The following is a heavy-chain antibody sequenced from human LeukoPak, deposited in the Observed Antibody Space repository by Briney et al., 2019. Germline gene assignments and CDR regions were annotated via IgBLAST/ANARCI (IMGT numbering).Heavy chain of an antibody. CDR3: TTELYCGGDCYPGA. CDR2: IQSKTDSGTT. CDR1: GFTFTNAW. Sequence: GGSLRLSCAASGFTFTNAWLSWVRQAPGKGLEWVGRIQSKTDSGTTDYAAPVKGRFTISRDDSKNTLYLQMNSLKTDDTAVYYCTTELYCGGDCYPGAWGQGTLVTVSS. D-gene: IGHD2-21*02. J-gene: IGHJ5*02. V-gene: IGHV3-15*01.